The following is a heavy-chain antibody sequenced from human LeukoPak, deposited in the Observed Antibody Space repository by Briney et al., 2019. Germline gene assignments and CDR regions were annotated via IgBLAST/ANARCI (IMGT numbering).Heavy chain of an antibody. CDR3: ARDGFYSSSWYYHYYYYGMDV. CDR1: GFTFDDYA. J-gene: IGHJ6*01. V-gene: IGHV3-9*01. D-gene: IGHD6-13*01. CDR2: ISWNSGSI. Sequence: PGGSLRLSCAASGFTFDDYAMHWVRQAPGKGLEWVSGISWNSGSIGYADSVKGRFTISRDNAKNSLYLQMNSLRAEDAAVYYCARDGFYSSSWYYHYYYYGMDVWGQGTTVTVSS.